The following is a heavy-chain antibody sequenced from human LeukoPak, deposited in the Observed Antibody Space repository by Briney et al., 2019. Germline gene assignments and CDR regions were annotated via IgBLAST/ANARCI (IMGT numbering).Heavy chain of an antibody. CDR3: ASPLTYYYDSSGYRDDAFDI. J-gene: IGHJ3*02. D-gene: IGHD3-22*01. CDR1: GYTFTGYY. V-gene: IGHV1-2*02. Sequence: GASVKVSCKASGYTFTGYYMHWVRQAPGQGLEWMGWINPNSGDTNYAQKFQGRVTMTRDTSISTAYMELSRLRSDDTAVYYCASPLTYYYDSSGYRDDAFDIWGQGTMVTVSS. CDR2: INPNSGDT.